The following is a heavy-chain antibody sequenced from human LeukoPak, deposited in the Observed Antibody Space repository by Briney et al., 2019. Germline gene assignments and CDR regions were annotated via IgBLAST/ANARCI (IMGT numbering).Heavy chain of an antibody. J-gene: IGHJ4*02. CDR2: ISSSSSYI. V-gene: IGHV3-21*01. CDR1: GSTFSNFP. Sequence: GGSLRLSWASSGSTFSNFPMSWVRQAPGKGLGWVSSISSSSSYIYYADSVKGRFTISRDNAKNSLYLQMNSLRAEDTAAYYCARDAITIVRGVMGYWGQGTLVTVSS. CDR3: ARDAITIVRGVMGY. D-gene: IGHD3-10*01.